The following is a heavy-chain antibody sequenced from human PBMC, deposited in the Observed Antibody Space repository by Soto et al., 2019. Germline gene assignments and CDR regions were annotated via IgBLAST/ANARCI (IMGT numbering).Heavy chain of an antibody. CDR2: INHSGST. Sequence: SETLSLTCAVYGGSFSGYYWSWIRQPPGKGLEWIGEINHSGSTNYNPSLKSRVTISVDTSKNQFSLKLSSVTAADTAAYYCARGRGYSSSWYNYYYGMDVWGQGTTVT. D-gene: IGHD6-13*01. V-gene: IGHV4-34*01. CDR3: ARGRGYSSSWYNYYYGMDV. J-gene: IGHJ6*02. CDR1: GGSFSGYY.